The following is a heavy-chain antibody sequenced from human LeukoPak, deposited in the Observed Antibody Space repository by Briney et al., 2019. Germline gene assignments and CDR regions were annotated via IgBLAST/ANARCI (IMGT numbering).Heavy chain of an antibody. D-gene: IGHD3-10*01. CDR3: ARDKNYNSGSDNPPLGY. CDR1: GFTFSSYG. J-gene: IGHJ4*02. Sequence: GGSLRLSCAASGFTFSSYGMHWVRQAPGKGLEWVAVIWYDGTTKYYADSVKGRFTISRDNSGNTLYLQMNSLRAEDTAVYYCARDKNYNSGSDNPPLGYWGQGTLVTVSS. V-gene: IGHV3-33*08. CDR2: IWYDGTTK.